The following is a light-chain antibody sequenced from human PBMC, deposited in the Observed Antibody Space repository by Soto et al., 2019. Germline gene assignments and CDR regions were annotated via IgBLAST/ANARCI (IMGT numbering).Light chain of an antibody. CDR2: KVS. CDR3: MQGTHWPPT. J-gene: IGKJ1*01. Sequence: DVVMTQSPLSLPVTLGQPASISCRSSHSLVYSDGNTYLSWFQQRPGQSPRRLLYKVSNRDSGVPYRFSGSGSGTSFTLKISRVEAEDVGVYYCMQGTHWPPTFGQGTKVEIK. V-gene: IGKV2-30*01. CDR1: HSLVYSDGNTY.